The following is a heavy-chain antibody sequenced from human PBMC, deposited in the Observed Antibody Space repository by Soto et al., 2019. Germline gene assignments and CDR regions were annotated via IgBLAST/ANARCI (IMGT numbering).Heavy chain of an antibody. V-gene: IGHV3-30*18. CDR1: GFTFSSYG. Sequence: VGSLRLSCAASGFTFSSYGMHWVRQAPGKGLEWVAVISYDGSNKYYADSVKGRFTISRDNSKNTLYLQMNSLRAEDTAVYYCAKSGEVATYYYYYMDVWGKGTTVPVSS. CDR2: ISYDGSNK. D-gene: IGHD5-12*01. CDR3: AKSGEVATYYYYYMDV. J-gene: IGHJ6*03.